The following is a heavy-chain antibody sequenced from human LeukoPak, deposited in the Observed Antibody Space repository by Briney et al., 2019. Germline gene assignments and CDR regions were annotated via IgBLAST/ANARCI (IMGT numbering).Heavy chain of an antibody. CDR1: GGSISSYY. CDR3: ARGVITFGGVIVYDY. Sequence: SETLSLTCTVSGGSISSYYWSWIRQPPGKGLEWIGYIYYSGSTNYNPSLKSRVTISVDTSKNQFSLKLSSVTAADTAVYYCARGVITFGGVIVYDYWGQGTLVTVSS. J-gene: IGHJ4*02. D-gene: IGHD3-16*02. V-gene: IGHV4-59*01. CDR2: IYYSGST.